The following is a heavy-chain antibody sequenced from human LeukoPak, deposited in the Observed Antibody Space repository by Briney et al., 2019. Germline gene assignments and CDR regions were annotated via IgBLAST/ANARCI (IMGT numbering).Heavy chain of an antibody. V-gene: IGHV3-7*03. CDR2: IREERGQE. CDR3: ASLDTAKQPLANH. Sequence: PSETLSLTCAVYGGSFSGYYWSWVRQAPGKGLEWVANIREERGQEYYVDSVKGRFTISKNSAKNSLYLQMNTLRVGDTAMYYCASLDTAKQPLANHWGQGTLVTVSS. D-gene: IGHD5-18*01. J-gene: IGHJ5*02. CDR1: GGSFSGYY.